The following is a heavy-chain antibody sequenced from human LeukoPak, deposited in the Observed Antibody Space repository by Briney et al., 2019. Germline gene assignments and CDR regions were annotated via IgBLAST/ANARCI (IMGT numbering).Heavy chain of an antibody. D-gene: IGHD6-6*01. CDR3: ARVRGSSSNDY. CDR2: ISYDGSNK. CDR1: GFTFSSYA. J-gene: IGHJ4*02. Sequence: GGSLRLSCAASGFTFSSYAMHWVRQAPGKGLEWVAVISYDGSNKYYADSVKGRFTISRDNSKNTLYLQMNSLRAEDTAVYYCARVRGSSSNDYWGQGTLVTVSS. V-gene: IGHV3-30-3*01.